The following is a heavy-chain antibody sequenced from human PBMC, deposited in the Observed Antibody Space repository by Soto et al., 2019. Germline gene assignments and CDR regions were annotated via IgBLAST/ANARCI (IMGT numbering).Heavy chain of an antibody. Sequence: GGSLRLSCAASGFPFSTYVMHWVRQAPGKGLEWVALVWYDESDKYYTDSVKGRFTISRDNSKNTLFLQINSLRAEDTAVYYCATAGKGGGGPPVTTAQYWGKATLVTVSS. D-gene: IGHD3-22*01. CDR3: ATAGKGGGGPPVTTAQY. CDR1: GFPFSTYV. J-gene: IGHJ4*02. CDR2: VWYDESDK. V-gene: IGHV3-33*01.